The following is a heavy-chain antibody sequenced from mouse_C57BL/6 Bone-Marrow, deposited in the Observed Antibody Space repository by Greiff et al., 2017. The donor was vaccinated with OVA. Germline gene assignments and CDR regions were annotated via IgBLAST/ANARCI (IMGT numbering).Heavy chain of an antibody. CDR3: ARGLLRAWFAY. D-gene: IGHD1-1*01. J-gene: IGHJ3*01. CDR1: GYTFTSYT. CDR2: INPSSGYT. Sequence: QVQLQQSGAELARPDASVKMSCKASGYTFTSYTMHWVKQRPGQGLEWIGYINPSSGYTKYNQKFKDKATLTADKSSSTAYMQLSSLTSEDSAVYYCARGLLRAWFAYWGQGTLVTVSA. V-gene: IGHV1-4*01.